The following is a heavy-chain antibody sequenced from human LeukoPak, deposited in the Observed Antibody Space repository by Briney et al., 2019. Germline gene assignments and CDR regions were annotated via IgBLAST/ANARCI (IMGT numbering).Heavy chain of an antibody. V-gene: IGHV3-23*01. CDR1: GFTFSNYA. CDR3: ARGDFWSGYFSEFDP. Sequence: GGSLRLSCAASGFTFSNYAMSWVRQAPGKGLEWVSAISNNGASTYYADSVKGRFTISRDNSKNTLYLQMNSLRAEDTAVYYCARGDFWSGYFSEFDPWGQGTLVTVSS. J-gene: IGHJ5*02. D-gene: IGHD3-3*01. CDR2: ISNNGAST.